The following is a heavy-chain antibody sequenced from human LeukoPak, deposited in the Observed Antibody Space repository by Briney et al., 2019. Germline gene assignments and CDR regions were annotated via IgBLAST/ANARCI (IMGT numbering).Heavy chain of an antibody. Sequence: PSQTLSLTCTVSGGSISSGGYYWNWIRQHPRKGLEWIGYIYYTGSTYYNPSLKSRVAISVDTSKNQFSLKLSSVTAADTAEYYCARDPRGRPDGDQYFDFWGQGTLVTVSS. V-gene: IGHV4-31*03. D-gene: IGHD3-10*01. CDR1: GGSISSGGYY. CDR3: ARDPRGRPDGDQYFDF. J-gene: IGHJ4*02. CDR2: IYYTGST.